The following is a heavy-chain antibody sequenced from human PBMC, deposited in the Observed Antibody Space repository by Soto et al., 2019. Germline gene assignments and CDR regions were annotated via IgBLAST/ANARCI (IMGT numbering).Heavy chain of an antibody. D-gene: IGHD6-6*01. J-gene: IGHJ5*02. CDR1: GFSFTGYY. CDR2: INAHSGGT. CDR3: AKDLTRQLAYWLDP. V-gene: IGHV1-2*02. Sequence: GASVKVFCKASGFSFTGYYIHWLRQAPGQGLEWMGWINAHSGGTEYAQKFQGRVTLTRDTSIATAYLTLTRLTSDDTALYYCAKDLTRQLAYWLDPWGQGTQVTVSS.